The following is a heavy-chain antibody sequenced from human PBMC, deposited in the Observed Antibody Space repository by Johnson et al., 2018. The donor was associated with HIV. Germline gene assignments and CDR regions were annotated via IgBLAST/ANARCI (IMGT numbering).Heavy chain of an antibody. D-gene: IGHD1-7*01. V-gene: IGHV3-53*01. CDR2: NWNGGSI. CDR3: ARSATGTTADAFDI. J-gene: IGHJ3*02. CDR1: GFTVSSNY. Sequence: VQLVESGGGLIQPGVSLRLSCAASGFTVSSNYMSWVRQAPGKGLELVSGINWNGGSIGYADSVKGRFTISRDNAKNSLYLQMNSLRAEDTAVYYCARSATGTTADAFDIWGQGTMVTVSS.